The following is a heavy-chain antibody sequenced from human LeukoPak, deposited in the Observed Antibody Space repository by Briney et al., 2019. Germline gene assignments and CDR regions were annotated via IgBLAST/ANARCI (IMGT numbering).Heavy chain of an antibody. CDR2: IYSGGNT. V-gene: IGHV3-53*01. D-gene: IGHD6-6*01. J-gene: IGHJ4*02. CDR3: ARVPSAYYFDY. Sequence: GGSPRLSCAASGFTVSNNYMTWVRQAPGKGLEWVSIIYSGGNTYYADSVKGRFTISRDNSKNTLYLQMNNLRAEDTAVYYCARVPSAYYFDYWGRGALVTVSS. CDR1: GFTVSNNY.